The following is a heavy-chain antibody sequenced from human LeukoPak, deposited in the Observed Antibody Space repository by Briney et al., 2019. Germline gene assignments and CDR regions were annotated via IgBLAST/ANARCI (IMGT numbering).Heavy chain of an antibody. Sequence: SQTLSLTCTVSGGSISSGSYYWSWIRQPAGKGLEWIGRIYTSGSTNYNPSLKSRVTISVDTSKNQFSLKLTSVTAADTAVYYCARVREPDLCGDYLYYFDYWGQGTLVTVSS. CDR3: ARVREPDLCGDYLYYFDY. D-gene: IGHD4-17*01. CDR1: GGSISSGSYY. CDR2: IYTSGST. V-gene: IGHV4-61*02. J-gene: IGHJ4*02.